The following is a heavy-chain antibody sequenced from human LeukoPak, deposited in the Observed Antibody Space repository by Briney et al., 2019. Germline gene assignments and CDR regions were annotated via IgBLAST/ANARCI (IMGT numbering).Heavy chain of an antibody. D-gene: IGHD5-24*01. Sequence: SVKVSCKASGGTFSSYAISWVRQAPGQGLGWMGGIIPIFGTANYAQKFQGRVTITADESTSTAYMDLSSLRSEDTAVYYCAREIDRDGYNRFFDYWGQGTLVTVSS. V-gene: IGHV1-69*13. J-gene: IGHJ4*02. CDR2: IIPIFGTA. CDR1: GGTFSSYA. CDR3: AREIDRDGYNRFFDY.